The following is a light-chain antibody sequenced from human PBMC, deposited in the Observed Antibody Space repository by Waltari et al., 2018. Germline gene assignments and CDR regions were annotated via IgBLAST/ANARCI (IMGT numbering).Light chain of an antibody. CDR3: SAWDDSLNGVV. V-gene: IGLV1-36*01. CDR2: YDD. Sequence: QSVLTQPPSVSESPGQRVSISCSGSTSNIGNNAVNWYHHFPGSAPKLVTYYDDLLFSGVSDRFSGSKSGTSASLAISGLQSEDEGDYYCSAWDDSLNGVVFGGGTKLTVL. J-gene: IGLJ2*01. CDR1: TSNIGNNA.